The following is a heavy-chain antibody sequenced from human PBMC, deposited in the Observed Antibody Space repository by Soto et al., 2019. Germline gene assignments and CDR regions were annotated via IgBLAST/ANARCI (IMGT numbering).Heavy chain of an antibody. J-gene: IGHJ4*02. CDR1: GGSISSYY. V-gene: IGHV4-59*01. D-gene: IGHD3-10*01. Sequence: SETLSLTCTVSGGSISSYYWSWIRQPPGKGLEWIGYIYYSGSTNYNPSLKSRVTISVDTSKNQFSLKLSSVTAADTAVYYCARVEVSYYYGSGSSENDYWGQGTLVTVSS. CDR3: ARVEVSYYYGSGSSENDY. CDR2: IYYSGST.